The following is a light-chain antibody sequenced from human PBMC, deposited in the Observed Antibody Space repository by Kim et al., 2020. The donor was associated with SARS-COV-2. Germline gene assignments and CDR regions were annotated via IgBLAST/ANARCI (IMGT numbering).Light chain of an antibody. CDR3: QQYKSYPLT. CDR1: QDISNS. Sequence: SASVGERVTITCRASQDISNSLVWFQQKPGEVPKCLMYATSSLQSGVPSKFSGSGSGTDFTLTISSLQPEDFATYFCQQYKSYPLTFGGGTKVEI. CDR2: ATS. V-gene: IGKV1-16*02. J-gene: IGKJ4*01.